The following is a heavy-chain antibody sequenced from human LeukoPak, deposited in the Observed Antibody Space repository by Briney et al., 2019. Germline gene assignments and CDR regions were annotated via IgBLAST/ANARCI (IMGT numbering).Heavy chain of an antibody. J-gene: IGHJ4*02. CDR2: IYYSGST. CDR1: GGSISSSSYY. CDR3: ARGARYCSSTSCYFVY. V-gene: IGHV4-39*01. D-gene: IGHD2-2*01. Sequence: PSETLSLTCTVSGGSISSSSYYWGWIRQPPGKGLEWIGSIYYSGSTYYNPSLKSRVTISVDTSKNQFSLKLSSVTAADTAVYYCARGARYCSSTSCYFVYWGRGTLVTVSS.